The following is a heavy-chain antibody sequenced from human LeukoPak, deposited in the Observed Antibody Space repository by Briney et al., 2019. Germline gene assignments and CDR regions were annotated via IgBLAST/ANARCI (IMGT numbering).Heavy chain of an antibody. V-gene: IGHV4-31*03. D-gene: IGHD3-22*01. J-gene: IGHJ4*02. CDR3: ARAQTYYYDSSGPFQIDY. CDR2: IYYSGST. CDR1: GGSISSGGYY. Sequence: SQTLSLTCTVSGGSISSGGYYWSWIRQHPGKGLEWIGYIYYSGSTYYNPSLKSRVTISVDTSKNQFSLKLSSVTAADAAVYHCARAQTYYYDSSGPFQIDYWGQGTLVTVSS.